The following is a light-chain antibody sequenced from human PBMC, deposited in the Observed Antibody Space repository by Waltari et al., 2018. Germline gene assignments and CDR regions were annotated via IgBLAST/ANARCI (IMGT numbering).Light chain of an antibody. Sequence: EVVLTQSPGTLSLSPGETATLSCRASQSVNSNYLAWYMQKPGLSPKLLIYGASTRATGIPDRFTGSGSGIDFTLTINALEPEDFAVYYCQQYGLSPWTFGQGSKVEI. CDR2: GAS. CDR1: QSVNSNY. CDR3: QQYGLSPWT. J-gene: IGKJ1*01. V-gene: IGKV3-20*01.